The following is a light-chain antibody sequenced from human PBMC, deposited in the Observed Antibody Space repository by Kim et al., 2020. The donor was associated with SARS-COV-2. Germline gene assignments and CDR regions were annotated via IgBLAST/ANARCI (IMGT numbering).Light chain of an antibody. CDR3: TSYAGSNNLDV. J-gene: IGLJ1*01. CDR1: SSNIGAYKY. CDR2: EVN. V-gene: IGLV2-8*01. Sequence: QSVTNPCTGTSSNIGAYKYVSLYQQHPGKAPKLMIYEVNRRPSGVPDRFSGSKSGNTASLTVSGLQAEDEADYYCTSYAGSNNLDVFGTGTKVTVL.